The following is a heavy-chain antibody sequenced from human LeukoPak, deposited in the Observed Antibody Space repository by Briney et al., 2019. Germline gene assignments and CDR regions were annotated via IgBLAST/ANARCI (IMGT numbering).Heavy chain of an antibody. V-gene: IGHV1-2*02. CDR2: ISPNSGVT. J-gene: IGHJ4*02. Sequence: ASVEVSCKASGYTFTGYYMHWVRQAPGQGLEWMGWISPNSGVTNYAQKFQGRVTMTRDTSISTVYMELSRLRSDDMAVYYCARDQMTTLTNSLGYWGQGTLVTVSS. CDR1: GYTFTGYY. D-gene: IGHD4-11*01. CDR3: ARDQMTTLTNSLGY.